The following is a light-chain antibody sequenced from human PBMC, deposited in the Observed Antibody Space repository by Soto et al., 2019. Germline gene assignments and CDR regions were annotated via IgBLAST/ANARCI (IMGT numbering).Light chain of an antibody. CDR3: QQYSAKWA. CDR1: QTIYTW. Sequence: DIQMTQSPSTLSASVGDRVTITCRASQTIYTWLAWSQQKPGRAPKLLIYDASTLESWVPSRFSGSGSGTEFTLTISSLQPDDFATYYCQQYSAKWAFGQGTKVE. V-gene: IGKV1-5*01. CDR2: DAS. J-gene: IGKJ1*01.